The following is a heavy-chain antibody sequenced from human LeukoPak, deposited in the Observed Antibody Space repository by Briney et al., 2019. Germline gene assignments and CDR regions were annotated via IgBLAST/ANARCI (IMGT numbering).Heavy chain of an antibody. J-gene: IGHJ4*02. CDR2: INHSGST. D-gene: IGHD3-22*01. CDR3: ARATTYYYDSSGYYSGYALSY. V-gene: IGHV4-34*01. Sequence: SETLSLTCAVYGGSFSGYYWSWLRQPPGKGLEWIGEINHSGSTNYNPSLKSRVTISVETSKNQFSLKLSSVTAADTAVYYCARATTYYYDSSGYYSGYALSYWGQGTLVTVSS. CDR1: GGSFSGYY.